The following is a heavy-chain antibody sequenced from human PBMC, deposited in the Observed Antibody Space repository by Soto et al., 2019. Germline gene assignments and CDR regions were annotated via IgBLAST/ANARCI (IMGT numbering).Heavy chain of an antibody. V-gene: IGHV3-15*07. Sequence: EVQLVESGGGLVKPGGSLRLSCAASGFTFSNAWMNWVRQAPGKGLEWVGRIKSKTDDVTTDYAAPVKGRFTISRDDSKNTLYLQMNSLKTEDTAVYYCTTESRDISSWFYYYGMDVWGQGTTVIVSS. CDR2: IKSKTDDVTT. CDR1: GFTFSNAW. D-gene: IGHD6-13*01. CDR3: TTESRDISSWFYYYGMDV. J-gene: IGHJ6*02.